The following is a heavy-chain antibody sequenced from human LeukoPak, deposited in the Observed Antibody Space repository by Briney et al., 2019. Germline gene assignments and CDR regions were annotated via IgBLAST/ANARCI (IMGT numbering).Heavy chain of an antibody. CDR1: GYTLTELS. J-gene: IGHJ2*01. D-gene: IGHD3-22*01. V-gene: IGHV1-24*01. Sequence: ASVKVSCKVSGYTLTELSMHWVRQAPGKGLEWMGGFDPEDGETIYAQKFQGRVTMTEDTSTDTAYMELSSLRSEDTAVYYCARDLATMIVVLGFGNNWYFDLWGRGTLVTVSS. CDR3: ARDLATMIVVLGFGNNWYFDL. CDR2: FDPEDGET.